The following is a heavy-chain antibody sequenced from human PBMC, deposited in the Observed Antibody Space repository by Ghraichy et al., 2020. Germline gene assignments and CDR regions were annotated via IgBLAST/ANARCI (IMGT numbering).Heavy chain of an antibody. Sequence: LSLTCAASGFTFSSYAMSWVRQAPGKGLEWVSAISGSGGSTYYADSVKGRFTISRDNSKNTLYLQMNSLRAEDTAVYYCAKDISLLRYFDWLLSTTFDYWGQGTLVTVSS. CDR1: GFTFSSYA. V-gene: IGHV3-23*01. CDR3: AKDISLLRYFDWLLSTTFDY. J-gene: IGHJ4*02. D-gene: IGHD3-9*01. CDR2: ISGSGGST.